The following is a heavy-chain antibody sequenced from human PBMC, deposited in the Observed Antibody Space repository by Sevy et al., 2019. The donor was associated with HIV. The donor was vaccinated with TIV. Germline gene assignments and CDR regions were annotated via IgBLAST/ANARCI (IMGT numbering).Heavy chain of an antibody. CDR1: GFTFSSHW. J-gene: IGHJ3*02. V-gene: IGHV3-74*01. CDR2: LNYDGSYA. Sequence: GGSLRLSCAASGFTFSSHWMQWVRQAPGKGLVWVSRLNYDGSYANYADSVKGRFTISRDNAKSTLYLQMNSLRAEDTALYYCARSKVGVGDAFDIWGQGTMVT. CDR3: ARSKVGVGDAFDI. D-gene: IGHD3-16*01.